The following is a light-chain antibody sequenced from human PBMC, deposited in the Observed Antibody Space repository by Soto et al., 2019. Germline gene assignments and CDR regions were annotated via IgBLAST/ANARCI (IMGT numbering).Light chain of an antibody. CDR2: GAS. CDR3: QQYGSSPWT. Sequence: ENVLTQSPGTLSLSPGERATLSCRASQSVSRTYLAWYQQKPGQAPSLLIYGASSRATGTPDRFSGSGSGTAFTLTISRLEPEDFAVYYCQQYGSSPWTFGQGTKVEIK. J-gene: IGKJ1*01. CDR1: QSVSRTY. V-gene: IGKV3-20*01.